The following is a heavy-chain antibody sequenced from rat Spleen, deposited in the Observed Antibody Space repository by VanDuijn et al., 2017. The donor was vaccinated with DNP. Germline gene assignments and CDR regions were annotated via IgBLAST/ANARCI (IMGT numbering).Heavy chain of an antibody. CDR3: ARWGGDYFDD. Sequence: EVQLVESGGDLVQPGRSLKLSCVASGFTFNNYWMTWIRQVPGKGLEWVASITSDGGSTYYRDTVKGRVSITRDNAKETLYLQMNSLRSEDMATYYCARWGGDYFDDWGQGVMVTVSS. CDR2: ITSDGGST. CDR1: GFTFNNYW. V-gene: IGHV5-31*01. J-gene: IGHJ2*01.